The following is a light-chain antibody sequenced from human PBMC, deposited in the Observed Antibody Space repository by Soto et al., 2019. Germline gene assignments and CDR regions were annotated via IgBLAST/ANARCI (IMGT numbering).Light chain of an antibody. J-gene: IGLJ1*01. V-gene: IGLV2-14*01. CDR3: SSYTCSSLYV. Sequence: QSVLTQPASVSGSPGQSITISCTGTSSDVGGSNYVSWYQQLPGKAPKPMIYDVSDRPSGVSNRFSGSKSGNTASLTISGLQAEDEADYYCSSYTCSSLYVFGTGTKVTVL. CDR2: DVS. CDR1: SSDVGGSNY.